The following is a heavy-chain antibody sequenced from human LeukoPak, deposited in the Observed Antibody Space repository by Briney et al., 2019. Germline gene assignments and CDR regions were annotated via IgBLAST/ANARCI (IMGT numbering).Heavy chain of an antibody. CDR1: GGSISSYY. CDR3: AAEYGDYAGAFDI. CDR2: IYYSGST. D-gene: IGHD4-17*01. V-gene: IGHV4-59*01. Sequence: SETLSLTCTVSGGSISSYYWSWIRQPPGKGLEWIGYIYYSGSTNYNPSLKSRVTISVDTSKNQFSLKLSSVTAADTAVYYCAAEYGDYAGAFDIWGQGTMVTVSS. J-gene: IGHJ3*02.